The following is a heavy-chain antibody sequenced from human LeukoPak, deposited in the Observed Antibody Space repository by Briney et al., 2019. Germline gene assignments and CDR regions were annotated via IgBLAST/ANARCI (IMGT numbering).Heavy chain of an antibody. V-gene: IGHV3-7*01. CDR1: GFSFSSYW. D-gene: IGHD1-1*01. CDR2: IKEDGTEK. J-gene: IGHJ4*02. CDR3: VRESRPGGAMGLYHNLDY. Sequence: GGSLRLSCAASGFSFSSYWMAWVRQTPGKGLEWVANIKEDGTEKNLVDSVKGRFTISRDNTKNLLFLEMNNLRGDDTAIYYCVRESRPGGAMGLYHNLDYWGQGTLVAVSS.